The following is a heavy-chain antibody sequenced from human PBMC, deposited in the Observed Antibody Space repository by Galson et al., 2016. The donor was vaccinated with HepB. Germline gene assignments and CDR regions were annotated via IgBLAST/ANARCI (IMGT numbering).Heavy chain of an antibody. Sequence: SLRLSCAASGFRFSSYAVSWVRQAPGKGLEWVSGISGSGGRTYSADSGKGRFTISRDNSKNTVYLQMNSLRVEGTALYYCAKDGYFASGSALYGMDVWGQGTTVTVSS. CDR1: GFRFSSYA. V-gene: IGHV3-23*01. CDR3: AKDGYFASGSALYGMDV. D-gene: IGHD3-10*01. J-gene: IGHJ6*02. CDR2: ISGSGGRT.